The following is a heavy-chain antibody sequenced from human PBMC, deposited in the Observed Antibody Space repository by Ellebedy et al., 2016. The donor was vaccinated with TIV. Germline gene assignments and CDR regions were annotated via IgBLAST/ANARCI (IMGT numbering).Heavy chain of an antibody. CDR2: IKSKTDGGTT. Sequence: GESLKISXAASGFTFSNAWMNWVRQAPGKGLEWVGRIKSKTDGGTTDYAAPVKGRFTISRDDSKNTVYLQMNSLKTEDTAVYYGTTNHCSSTSCYDYWGQGTLVTVSS. J-gene: IGHJ4*02. D-gene: IGHD2-2*01. CDR3: TTNHCSSTSCYDY. CDR1: GFTFSNAW. V-gene: IGHV3-15*07.